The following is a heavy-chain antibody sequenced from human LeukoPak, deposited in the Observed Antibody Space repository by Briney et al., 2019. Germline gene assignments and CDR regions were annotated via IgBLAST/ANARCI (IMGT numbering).Heavy chain of an antibody. Sequence: ASVKLSRKASRYTFTSYVISWVRQSPGHELEWMGWISAYNGNTNYAPKLQGRVTMTTDTSTSTAYMELRSRRSDDTAVYYWARGGLRSRIDYWRQGTLVTVSS. CDR2: ISAYNGNT. J-gene: IGHJ4*02. CDR1: RYTFTSYV. V-gene: IGHV1-18*01. CDR3: ARGGLRSRIDY. D-gene: IGHD4-17*01.